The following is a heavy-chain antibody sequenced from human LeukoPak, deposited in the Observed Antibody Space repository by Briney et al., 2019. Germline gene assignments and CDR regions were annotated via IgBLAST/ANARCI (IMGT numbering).Heavy chain of an antibody. D-gene: IGHD3-10*01. Sequence: SVKVSCKASGDTFSSYAISWVRQAPGQGLEWMGGIIPIFGTANYAQKFQGRVTITADKSTSTAYMELSSLRSEDTAVYYCAREDGITMVRGVPRFDPWGQGTLVTVSS. CDR3: AREDGITMVRGVPRFDP. J-gene: IGHJ5*02. V-gene: IGHV1-69*06. CDR2: IIPIFGTA. CDR1: GDTFSSYA.